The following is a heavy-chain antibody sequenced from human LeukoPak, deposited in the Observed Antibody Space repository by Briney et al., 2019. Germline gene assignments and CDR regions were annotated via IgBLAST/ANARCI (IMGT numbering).Heavy chain of an antibody. Sequence: SVKVSCKASGYTFTAYYIHWLRQAPGQGPEWMGWIKPDSGSSHYAQKFQGRVTMTRDTSSNSAYMDLTRLKSDDTALYYCARARVPIAVAGLYYFDYWGQGALVTVSS. CDR1: GYTFTAYY. CDR3: ARARVPIAVAGLYYFDY. CDR2: IKPDSGSS. V-gene: IGHV1-2*02. J-gene: IGHJ4*02. D-gene: IGHD6-19*01.